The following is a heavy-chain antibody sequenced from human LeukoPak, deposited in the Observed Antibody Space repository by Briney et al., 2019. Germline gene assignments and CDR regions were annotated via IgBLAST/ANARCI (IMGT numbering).Heavy chain of an antibody. V-gene: IGHV3-7*01. J-gene: IGHJ3*02. CDR2: IKQDGSEK. D-gene: IGHD6-19*01. CDR1: GFTFSSYW. CDR3: ARVGGWPLDAFDI. Sequence: GGSLRLSCAASGFTFSSYWMSWVRQAPGKGREWVANIKQDGSEKYYVDSVKGRFTISRDNAKNSLYLQMNSLRAEDTAVYYCARVGGWPLDAFDIWGQGTMVTVSS.